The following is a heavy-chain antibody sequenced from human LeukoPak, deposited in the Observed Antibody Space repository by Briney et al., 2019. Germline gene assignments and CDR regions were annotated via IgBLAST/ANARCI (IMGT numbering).Heavy chain of an antibody. V-gene: IGHV3-21*01. D-gene: IGHD3-9*01. CDR2: ITASSTAI. CDR1: GFTFNTYT. CDR3: ARTYYDILTGYNPYFDY. J-gene: IGHJ4*02. Sequence: GGSLRLSCAASGFTFNTYTMNWVRQAPGKGREWVSSITASSTAIYSADSGNGPFTLSTDQAKNFLYLQVNSVRAEETAVYYCARTYYDILTGYNPYFDYWGEGILVTVSS.